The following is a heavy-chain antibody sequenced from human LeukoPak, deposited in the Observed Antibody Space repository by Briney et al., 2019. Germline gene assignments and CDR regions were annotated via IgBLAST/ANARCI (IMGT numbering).Heavy chain of an antibody. J-gene: IGHJ6*03. CDR2: VDHTGST. Sequence: PSETLSLTCSVSDDSITMYYWTWIRQPPGKGLEWIGYVDHTGSTNFNPSLKSRVTISVDTSKNQLSLKLNSVTAADTAVYYCARFPNYYYYTDVWGKGTTVTVSS. V-gene: IGHV4-59*01. CDR1: DDSITMYY. CDR3: ARFPNYYYYTDV.